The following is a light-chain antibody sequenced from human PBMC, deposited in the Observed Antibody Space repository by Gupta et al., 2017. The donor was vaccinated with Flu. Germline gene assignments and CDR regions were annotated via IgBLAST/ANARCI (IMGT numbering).Light chain of an antibody. J-gene: IGKJ1*01. CDR3: QQYDGYPRT. V-gene: IGKV1-8*01. Sequence: AIRMTQSPSSFSASTGDRVTITCRASQGISSYLDWYQQKPGKATKLLIYAASTLQSGVPSRFSGSGSGTDFTLTISCLQSEDFATYSCQQYDGYPRTFGQGTKVEIK. CDR2: AAS. CDR1: QGISSY.